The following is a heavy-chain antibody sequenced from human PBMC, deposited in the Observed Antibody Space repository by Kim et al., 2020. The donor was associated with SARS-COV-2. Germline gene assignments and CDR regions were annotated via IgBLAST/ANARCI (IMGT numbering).Heavy chain of an antibody. CDR1: GGSITSSSYY. V-gene: IGHV4-61*02. J-gene: IGHJ4*02. Sequence: SETLSLTCTLSGGSITSSSYYWSWTRQPAGKGLEWIGRIYTSGSTNYNPSLKSRVAISVDSSKNQFSLKLTSVTAADTGVYYCASAYYHDSGGSLDYWGQGTLVTVAS. CDR3: ASAYYHDSGGSLDY. CDR2: IYTSGST. D-gene: IGHD3-22*01.